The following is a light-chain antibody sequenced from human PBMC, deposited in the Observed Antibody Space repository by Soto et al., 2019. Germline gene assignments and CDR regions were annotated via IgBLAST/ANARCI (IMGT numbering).Light chain of an antibody. V-gene: IGKV3-11*01. CDR2: DAS. CDR1: QSISDY. Sequence: EIVLTQSPGTLSLSPGERATLSCRASQSISDYLAWYQQKPGQAPRLLIYDASNRATGIPARFSGSGSGTDFTLTISSLEPEDFAVYYCQQRSKWPPITFGQGTRLEIK. J-gene: IGKJ5*01. CDR3: QQRSKWPPIT.